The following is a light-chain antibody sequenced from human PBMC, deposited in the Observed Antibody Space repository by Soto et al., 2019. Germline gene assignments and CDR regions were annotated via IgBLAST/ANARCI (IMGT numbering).Light chain of an antibody. Sequence: DIMLTQSPATLSLSLGERATLSCRASQSVSSYLAWYQQKPGQAPRLLIYDVSNRATGIPARFSGSGSGTDLTLTISSLEPVDFAVYYCHQRFTFGQGTRLEIK. CDR2: DVS. J-gene: IGKJ5*01. V-gene: IGKV3-11*01. CDR3: HQRFT. CDR1: QSVSSY.